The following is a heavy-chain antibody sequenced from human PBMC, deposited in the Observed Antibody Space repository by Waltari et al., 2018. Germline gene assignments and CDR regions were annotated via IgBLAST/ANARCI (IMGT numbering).Heavy chain of an antibody. Sequence: EVQLVESGGGLVQPGGSLRLSCAASGFTFSSYWMSWVRQAPGKGLEWVANIKQDGSEKYYVDSVKGRFTISRDNAKNSLYLQMNSLRAEDTAVYYCARDGDIVVVPAPIDYWGQETLVTVSS. V-gene: IGHV3-7*01. CDR1: GFTFSSYW. D-gene: IGHD2-2*01. CDR3: ARDGDIVVVPAPIDY. CDR2: IKQDGSEK. J-gene: IGHJ4*02.